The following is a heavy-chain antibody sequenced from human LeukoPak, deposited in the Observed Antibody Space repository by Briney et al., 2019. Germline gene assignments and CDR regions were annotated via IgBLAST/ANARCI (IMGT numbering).Heavy chain of an antibody. D-gene: IGHD1-26*01. CDR1: GFTFSSYW. CDR3: AKDFGTHPTQSSGSYPFDY. V-gene: IGHV3-30*18. Sequence: PGGSLRLSCAASGFTFSSYWMGWVRQAPGKGLEWVAVISYDGSNKYYADSVKGRFTISRDNSKNTLYLQMNSLRAEDTAVYYCAKDFGTHPTQSSGSYPFDYWGQGTLVTVSS. J-gene: IGHJ4*02. CDR2: ISYDGSNK.